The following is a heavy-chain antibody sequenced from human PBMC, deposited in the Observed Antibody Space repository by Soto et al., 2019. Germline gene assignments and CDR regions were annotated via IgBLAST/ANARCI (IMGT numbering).Heavy chain of an antibody. CDR2: IYPGDSDT. V-gene: IGHV5-51*04. J-gene: IGHJ4*02. CDR3: ARGVSKMHY. CDR1: GYNFTNYW. Sequence: EVQLVQSGAEVKKPGESLKISCKGSGYNFTNYWIGWVRQLPGKGLEWMGIIYPGDSDTEYSPSFQGQVTLSVDKPISTAYLQWSSLKASDTAMYYCARGVSKMHYWGQGTLVTVSS. D-gene: IGHD3-10*01.